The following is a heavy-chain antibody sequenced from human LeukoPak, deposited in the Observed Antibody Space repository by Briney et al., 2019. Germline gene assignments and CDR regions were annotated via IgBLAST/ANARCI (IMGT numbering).Heavy chain of an antibody. CDR3: ARDKRDSSWYSFET. J-gene: IGHJ4*02. V-gene: IGHV1-69*05. CDR1: GGTFNSYG. D-gene: IGHD6-13*01. Sequence: SVKVSCKAPGGTFNSYGISWVRQAPGQGLEWMGGVIPMFGPAKYAPKFQGRATMTTDASTSTAYMVLNSLSSEDTAVYFCARDKRDSSWYSFETWGQGTLVTVSS. CDR2: VIPMFGPA.